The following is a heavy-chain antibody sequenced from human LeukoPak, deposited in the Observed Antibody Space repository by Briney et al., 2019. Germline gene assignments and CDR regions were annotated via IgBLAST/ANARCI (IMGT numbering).Heavy chain of an antibody. J-gene: IGHJ4*02. D-gene: IGHD3-22*01. V-gene: IGHV3-53*01. CDR3: AKDQGFMIVPPFGY. CDR2: IYSGGST. CDR1: GFTVSSNY. Sequence: GGSLRLSCAASGFTVSSNYMSWVRQAPGKGLEWVSVIYSGGSTYYAGSVKGRLTISRDNSKNTLYLQMNSLRAEDTAVYYCAKDQGFMIVPPFGYWGQGTLVTVSS.